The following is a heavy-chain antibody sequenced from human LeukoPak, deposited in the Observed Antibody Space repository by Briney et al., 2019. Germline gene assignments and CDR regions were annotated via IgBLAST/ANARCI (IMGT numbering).Heavy chain of an antibody. CDR2: INHSGST. CDR1: GGSFSGYY. J-gene: IGHJ5*02. Sequence: SSETLSLTCAVYGGSFSGYYWSWIRQPPGKGLEWIGEINHSGSTNYNPSLKSRVTISVDTSKNQFSLKLSSVTAADTAVYYCAHLGGVVPNDPWGQGTLVTVSS. D-gene: IGHD2-2*01. V-gene: IGHV4-34*01. CDR3: AHLGGVVPNDP.